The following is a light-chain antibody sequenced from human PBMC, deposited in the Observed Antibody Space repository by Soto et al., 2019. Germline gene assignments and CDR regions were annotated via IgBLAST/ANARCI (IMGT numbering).Light chain of an antibody. CDR2: AAS. CDR1: QAISNY. CDR3: QQAKSFPT. Sequence: DIKITHSPSFLCASVGDRVTITCRASQAISNYLNWYQQKPGEAPKLLIYAASSLQSGVPSRFSGSGSGTDFTLTISSLQPEDFATYYCQQAKSFPTFGQGTLLAI. J-gene: IGKJ5*01. V-gene: IGKV1-12*01.